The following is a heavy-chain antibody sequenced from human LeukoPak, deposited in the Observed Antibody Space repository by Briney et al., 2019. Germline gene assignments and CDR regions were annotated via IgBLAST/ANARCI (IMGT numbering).Heavy chain of an antibody. J-gene: IGHJ5*02. CDR3: ARDTSVPHCTNGVCYSFDP. CDR1: GDSVSSNSAA. CDR2: TYYRSKWYN. V-gene: IGHV6-1*01. D-gene: IGHD2-8*01. Sequence: SQTLSLTCAISGDSVSSNSAAWNWIGQSPSRGLEWLGRTYYRSKWYNDYAVSVKSQITINPDTSKNQFSLQLNSVTPEDTAVYYCARDTSVPHCTNGVCYSFDPWGQGTLVTVSS.